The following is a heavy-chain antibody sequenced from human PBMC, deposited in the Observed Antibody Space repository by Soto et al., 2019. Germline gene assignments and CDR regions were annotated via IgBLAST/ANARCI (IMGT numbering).Heavy chain of an antibody. CDR2: MNPNSGNT. CDR1: RYTFISYD. J-gene: IGHJ6*02. D-gene: IGHD3-16*01. Sequence: QVQLVQSGAEVKKSGASVKVSCKASRYTFISYDINWVRQATGQGLEWMGWMNPNSGNTGYAQKSQGRITMTRNTYTNTAYMELSSLRSEDTAVYYCARGQEVWWNAGPLGLHGLDVWGQGTTVTVSS. V-gene: IGHV1-8*01. CDR3: ARGQEVWWNAGPLGLHGLDV.